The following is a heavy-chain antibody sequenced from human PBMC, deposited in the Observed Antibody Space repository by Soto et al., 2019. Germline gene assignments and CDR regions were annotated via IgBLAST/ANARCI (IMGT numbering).Heavy chain of an antibody. V-gene: IGHV1-24*01. Sequence: ASVKVSCKVSGYTLTELSMHWVRQAPGKGLEWMGGFDPEDGETIYAQKFQGRVTMTEDTSTDTAYMELSSPRSEDTAVYYCATLPGGRFGEFRFDYWGQGTLVTVSS. CDR3: ATLPGGRFGEFRFDY. D-gene: IGHD3-10*01. CDR1: GYTLTELS. J-gene: IGHJ4*02. CDR2: FDPEDGET.